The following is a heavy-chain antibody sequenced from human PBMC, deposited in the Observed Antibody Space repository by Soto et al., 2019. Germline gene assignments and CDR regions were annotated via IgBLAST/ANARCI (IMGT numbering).Heavy chain of an antibody. V-gene: IGHV6-1*01. CDR3: ARSRQLAFYYGMDV. CDR2: TYYRSKWYN. Sequence: TLSLTCALSGDSVSSNSAAWNWIRQSPSRGLEWLGRTYYRSKWYNDYAVSVKSRITINPDTSKNQFSLQLNSVTPEDTAVYYCARSRQLAFYYGMDVWGQGTTVTVSS. D-gene: IGHD6-6*01. CDR1: GDSVSSNSAA. J-gene: IGHJ6*02.